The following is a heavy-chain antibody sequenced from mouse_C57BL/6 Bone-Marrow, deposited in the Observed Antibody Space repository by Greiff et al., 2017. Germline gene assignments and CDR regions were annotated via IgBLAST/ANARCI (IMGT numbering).Heavy chain of an antibody. D-gene: IGHD2-3*01. V-gene: IGHV1-19*01. CDR2: INPYNGGT. CDR1: GYTFTDYY. Sequence: EVQLQQSGPVLVKPGASVKMSCKASGYTFTDYYMNWVKQSHGKSLEWIGVINPYNGGTSYNQKFKGKATLTVDKSSSTAYMELNSLTSEDSAVXYCARDGYYGAWFAYWGQGTLVTVSA. CDR3: ARDGYYGAWFAY. J-gene: IGHJ3*01.